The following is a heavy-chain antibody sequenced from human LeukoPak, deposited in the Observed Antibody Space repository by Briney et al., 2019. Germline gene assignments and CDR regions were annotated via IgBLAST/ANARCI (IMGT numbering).Heavy chain of an antibody. V-gene: IGHV3-21*01. J-gene: IGHJ4*02. D-gene: IGHD6-19*01. Sequence: PGGSLRLSCAASGFTFSSYSMNWVRQAPGKGLEWVSSISSSSSYIYYADSVKGRFTISRDNAKNSLYLQMNSLRAEDTAVYYCARVTPGAVYSSGDYWGQGTLVTVSS. CDR1: GFTFSSYS. CDR3: ARVTPGAVYSSGDY. CDR2: ISSSSSYI.